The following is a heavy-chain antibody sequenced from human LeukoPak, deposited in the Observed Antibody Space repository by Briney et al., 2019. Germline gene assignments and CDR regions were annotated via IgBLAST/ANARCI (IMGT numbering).Heavy chain of an antibody. J-gene: IGHJ4*02. CDR1: GGSFSGYY. Sequence: PSETLSLTCAVYGGSFSGYYWSWIRQPPGKGLEWIGEINHSGNTNHNPSLKSRVTISVDTSKNQFSLKLSSVTAADTAVYYCARGRLRAALDYWGQGTLVTVSS. CDR2: INHSGNT. V-gene: IGHV4-34*01. CDR3: ARGRLRAALDY. D-gene: IGHD6-13*01.